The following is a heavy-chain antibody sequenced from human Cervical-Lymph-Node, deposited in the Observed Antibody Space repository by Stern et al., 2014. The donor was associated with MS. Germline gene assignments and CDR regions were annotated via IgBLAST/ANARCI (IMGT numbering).Heavy chain of an antibody. CDR3: ARIRGTARIIDY. J-gene: IGHJ4*02. CDR2: IDWDGDK. V-gene: IGHV2-70*01. Sequence: QVTLKESGPALVKPTQTLTLTCTFSGFSLSTGGMCVTWIPHPPGKALVWLGLIDWDGDKYYRTPLRTRLTISKDTFKNQVVLTMTNMDPVDTATYYCARIRGTARIIDYWGQGTLVTVSS. D-gene: IGHD1/OR15-1a*01. CDR1: GFSLSTGGMC.